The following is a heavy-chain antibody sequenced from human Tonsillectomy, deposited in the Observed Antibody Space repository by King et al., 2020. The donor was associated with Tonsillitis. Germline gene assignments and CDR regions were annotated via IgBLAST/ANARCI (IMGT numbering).Heavy chain of an antibody. V-gene: IGHV3-21*01. D-gene: IGHD3-22*01. CDR2: ISSCSSYI. CDR3: ARGDTSGYYSFDY. Sequence: VQLVESGGGLVKPGGSLRLSCAASGFTFSSYSMNWVRQAPGKGLEWVSSISSCSSYIYYADSLKGRFTISRENAKNSLYLQMNSLRVEDTAVYFCARGDTSGYYSFDYWGQGTLVTVSS. J-gene: IGHJ4*02. CDR1: GFTFSSYS.